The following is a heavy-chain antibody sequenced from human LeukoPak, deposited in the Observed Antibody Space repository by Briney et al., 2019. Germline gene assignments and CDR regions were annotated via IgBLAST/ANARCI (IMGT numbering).Heavy chain of an antibody. Sequence: SETLSLTCTVSGGSISSSSYYWGWIRQPPGKGLEWIGSIYYSGSTYYNPSLKSRVTISVDTSKNQFSLKLSSVTAADTAVYYCARPMARGTNWFDPWGQGTLVTVSS. V-gene: IGHV4-39*01. CDR3: ARPMARGTNWFDP. CDR1: GGSISSSSYY. J-gene: IGHJ5*02. CDR2: IYYSGST. D-gene: IGHD3-10*01.